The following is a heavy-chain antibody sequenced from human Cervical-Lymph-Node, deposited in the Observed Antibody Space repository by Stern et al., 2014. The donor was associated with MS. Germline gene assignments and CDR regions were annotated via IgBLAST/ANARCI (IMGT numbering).Heavy chain of an antibody. D-gene: IGHD6-13*01. J-gene: IGHJ4*02. CDR3: ARDSSSWYAIDY. V-gene: IGHV3-21*01. CDR1: GFTFSSYS. CDR2: ISSSSSYI. Sequence: EVQLVESGGGLVKPGGSLRLSCAASGFTFSSYSMNWVRQAPGKGLEWVSSISSSSSYIYYADSVKGRFTISRDNDKHSLYLQMNSLRAEDTAVYYFARDSSSWYAIDYWGQGTLVTVSS.